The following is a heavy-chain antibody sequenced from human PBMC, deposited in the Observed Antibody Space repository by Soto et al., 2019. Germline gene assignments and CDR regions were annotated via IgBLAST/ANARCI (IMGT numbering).Heavy chain of an antibody. D-gene: IGHD3-22*01. CDR1: GGSIRSGDYD. CDR3: ARLGGYYQAFDS. J-gene: IGHJ4*02. Sequence: TLSLTCTVSGGSIRSGDYDWSWLRQPPGKGLEWIGYIYYTGTTYYNPSLKSRVPISLDTSTPQFSLQLSSVTAANPAFYYCARLGGYYQAFDSWGQGTLVTVSS. CDR2: IYYTGTT. V-gene: IGHV4-30-4*08.